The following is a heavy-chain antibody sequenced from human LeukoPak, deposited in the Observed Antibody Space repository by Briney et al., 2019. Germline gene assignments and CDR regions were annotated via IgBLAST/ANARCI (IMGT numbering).Heavy chain of an antibody. CDR1: GGSISSSSYY. D-gene: IGHD3-3*01. CDR2: IYYSGST. CDR3: ARNAPGDFWSGYYYYYYYMDV. Sequence: SETLSLTCTVSGGSISSSSYYWGWIRQPPGKGPEWIGSIYYSGSTYYNPSLKSRVTISVDTSKNQFSLKLSSVTAADTAVYYCARNAPGDFWSGYYYYYYYMDVWGKGTTVTVSS. V-gene: IGHV4-39*07. J-gene: IGHJ6*03.